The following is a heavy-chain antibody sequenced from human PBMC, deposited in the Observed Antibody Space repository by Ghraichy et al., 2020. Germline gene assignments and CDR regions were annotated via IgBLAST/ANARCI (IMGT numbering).Heavy chain of an antibody. CDR1: GFTFSSYW. D-gene: IGHD3-3*01. J-gene: IGHJ6*02. V-gene: IGHV3-7*01. CDR3: ARDGSYDFWSGYYRRYYYGMDV. CDR2: IKQDGSEK. Sequence: ETLNISCEASGFTFSSYWMSWVRQAPGKGLEWVANIKQDGSEKYYVDSVKGRFTISRDNAKNSLYLQMNSLRAEDTAVYYCARDGSYDFWSGYYRRYYYGMDVWRQGPTVPVSS.